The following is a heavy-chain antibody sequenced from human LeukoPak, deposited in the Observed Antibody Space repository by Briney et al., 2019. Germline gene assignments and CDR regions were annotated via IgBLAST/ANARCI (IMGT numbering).Heavy chain of an antibody. CDR1: GGSISSSSYY. V-gene: IGHV4-39*07. D-gene: IGHD3-10*01. J-gene: IGHJ4*02. CDR2: IYYSGST. Sequence: SETLSLTCTVSGGSISSSSYYWGWIRQPPGKGLEWIGSIYYSGSTYYNPSLKSRVTISVDTSKNQFSLKLSSVTAADTAVYYCARDRGVRGVFDYWGQGTLVTASS. CDR3: ARDRGVRGVFDY.